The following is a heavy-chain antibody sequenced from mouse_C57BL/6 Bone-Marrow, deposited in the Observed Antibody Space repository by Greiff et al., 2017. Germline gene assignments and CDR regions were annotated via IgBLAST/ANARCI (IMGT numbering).Heavy chain of an antibody. CDR2: IWGGGST. J-gene: IGHJ4*01. Sequence: QVQLKESGPGLVAPSQSLSITCNVSGFSLTSYGVDWVRQPPGKGLEWLGGIWGGGSTNYNSALMSRLGISKDNSKSQVFLKRNSLQTDDTAMYYCAKHTTSSYAMDYWGQGTSVTVSS. D-gene: IGHD1-1*01. CDR1: GFSLTSYG. V-gene: IGHV2-9*01. CDR3: AKHTTSSYAMDY.